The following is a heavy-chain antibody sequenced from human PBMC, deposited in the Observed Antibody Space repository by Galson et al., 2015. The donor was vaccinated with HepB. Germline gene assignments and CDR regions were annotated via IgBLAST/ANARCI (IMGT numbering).Heavy chain of an antibody. V-gene: IGHV3-11*01. CDR1: GFTFSDYY. Sequence: SLRLSCAASGFTFSDYYMSWIRQAPGKGLEWVSYISSSGSTIYYADSVKGRFTISRDNAKNSLYLQMNSLRAEDTAVYYCARDGLTTVTTGANYCYYMDVWGKGTTVTVSS. D-gene: IGHD4-17*01. CDR3: ARDGLTTVTTGANYCYYMDV. CDR2: ISSSGSTI. J-gene: IGHJ6*03.